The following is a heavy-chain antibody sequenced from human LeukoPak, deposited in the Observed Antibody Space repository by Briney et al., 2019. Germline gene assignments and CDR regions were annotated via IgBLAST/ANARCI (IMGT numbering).Heavy chain of an antibody. J-gene: IGHJ5*02. V-gene: IGHV4-34*01. CDR3: ARGSIVVVPAAKYNWFDP. Sequence: SETLSLTCAVYGGFFSGYYWSWIRQPPGKGLEWIGEINHSGSTNYNPSLKSRVTISVDTSKNQFSLKLSSVTAADTAVYYCARGSIVVVPAAKYNWFDPWSQGTLVTVSS. D-gene: IGHD2-2*01. CDR1: GGFFSGYY. CDR2: INHSGST.